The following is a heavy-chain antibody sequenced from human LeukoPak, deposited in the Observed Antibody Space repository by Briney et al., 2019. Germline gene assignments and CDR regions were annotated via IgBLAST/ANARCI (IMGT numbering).Heavy chain of an antibody. CDR2: IGSSGTTI. J-gene: IGHJ4*02. CDR1: GFPFSVYE. Sequence: PGGSLRLSCAVSGFPFSVYEMNWVRQAPGKGLEGVSNIGSSGTTIYYADSVRGRFSISRDNAKSSLYLQMNSLRVEDTAVYYCALLAVASDFDYWGQGALVTVSS. D-gene: IGHD6-19*01. CDR3: ALLAVASDFDY. V-gene: IGHV3-48*03.